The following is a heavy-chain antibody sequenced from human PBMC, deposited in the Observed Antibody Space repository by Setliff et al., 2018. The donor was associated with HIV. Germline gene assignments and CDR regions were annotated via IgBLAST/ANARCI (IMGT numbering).Heavy chain of an antibody. J-gene: IGHJ5*02. V-gene: IGHV3-23*01. Sequence: GGSLGLSCAASGFIFSTYAMHWVRQAPGKGLEWVSSISGSAGSTYYADSVKGRFTISRDNAKNSLFLQMNSLRVEDTAVYFCVPQGPGPGSGWWRNWFDPWGQGTLVTVSS. CDR1: GFIFSTYA. D-gene: IGHD6-19*01. CDR2: ISGSAGST. CDR3: VPQGPGPGSGWWRNWFDP.